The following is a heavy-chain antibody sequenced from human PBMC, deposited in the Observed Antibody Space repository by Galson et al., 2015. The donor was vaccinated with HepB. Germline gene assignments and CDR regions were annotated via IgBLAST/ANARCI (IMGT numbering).Heavy chain of an antibody. D-gene: IGHD4-23*01. CDR1: GYTFSSYS. Sequence: SVKVSCKASGYTFSSYSIAWVRQAPGQGLEWMGWISAYDGTTNYAQKLPGRVTITTDTSTSTAYMELRSLRSDDTAVYYCARGRVYVVVTLRVINCFDPWGQGTLVTVSS. CDR3: ARGRVYVVVTLRVINCFDP. CDR2: ISAYDGTT. J-gene: IGHJ5*01. V-gene: IGHV1-18*01.